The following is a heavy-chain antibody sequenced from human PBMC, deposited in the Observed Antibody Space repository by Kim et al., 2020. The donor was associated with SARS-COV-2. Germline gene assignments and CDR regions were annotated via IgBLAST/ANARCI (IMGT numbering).Heavy chain of an antibody. CDR2: ISYDGSNK. CDR1: GFTFSSYA. D-gene: IGHD6-13*01. CDR3: ARDRAWTGYSSSWYDFWWFDP. J-gene: IGHJ5*02. Sequence: GGSLRLSCAASGFTFSSYAMHWVRQAPGKGLEWVAVISYDGSNKYYADSVKGRFTISRDNSKNTLYLQMNSLRAEDTAVYYCARDRAWTGYSSSWYDFWWFDPWGQGTLVTVSS. V-gene: IGHV3-30*04.